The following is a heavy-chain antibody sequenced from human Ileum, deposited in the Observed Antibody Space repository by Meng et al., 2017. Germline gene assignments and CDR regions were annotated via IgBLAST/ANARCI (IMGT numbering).Heavy chain of an antibody. CDR2: VYPSDFKT. J-gene: IGHJ5*01. CDR1: GHRFNLYW. Sequence: GGSLRLSCKGSGHRFNLYWIAWVRQMPGKGLEWRGMVYPSDFKTKYSPSFEGQVTLSADKSINTAYLQWSSLKASDTAMYYCARLKYSSSWYDVFESWGQGTLVTVSS. V-gene: IGHV5-51*01. D-gene: IGHD2-2*01. CDR3: ARLKYSSSWYDVFES.